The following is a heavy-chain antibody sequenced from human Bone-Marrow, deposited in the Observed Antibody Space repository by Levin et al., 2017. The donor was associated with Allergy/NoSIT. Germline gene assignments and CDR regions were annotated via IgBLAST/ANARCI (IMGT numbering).Heavy chain of an antibody. Sequence: HGESLKISCKGSGYTFNNYYIAWVRQMPGKGLEWMGIIYPGDSDTKYSPSFQGQVTMSADKSTDTAYLQWSSLKASDSATYYCARGWVAVGGVDYWGQGTLVTVSS. CDR2: IYPGDSDT. CDR1: GYTFNNYY. CDR3: ARGWVAVGGVDY. D-gene: IGHD6-19*01. V-gene: IGHV5-51*01. J-gene: IGHJ4*02.